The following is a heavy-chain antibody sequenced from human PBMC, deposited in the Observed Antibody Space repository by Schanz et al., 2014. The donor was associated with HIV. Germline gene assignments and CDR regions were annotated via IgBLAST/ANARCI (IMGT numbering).Heavy chain of an antibody. V-gene: IGHV3-74*02. D-gene: IGHD2-8*01. CDR3: AKATSPNGIHPLD. CDR2: INSDGSSD. Sequence: VQLVESGGGVVQPGRSLRLSCAASGFTFSTYWMHWVRQAPGKGLVWVSRINSDGSSDTYADSVEGRFTVSRDNSMNTLWLQMTSLRAEDTAIYFCAKATSPNGIHPLDWGQGTRVAVSS. CDR1: GFTFSTYW. J-gene: IGHJ4*02.